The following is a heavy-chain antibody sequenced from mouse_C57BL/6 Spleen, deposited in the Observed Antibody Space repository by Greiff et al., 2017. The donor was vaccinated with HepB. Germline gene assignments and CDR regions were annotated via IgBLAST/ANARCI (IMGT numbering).Heavy chain of an antibody. CDR3: ARDTSAWCAY. V-gene: IGHV5-4*01. CDR2: ISDGGSYT. J-gene: IGHJ3*01. Sequence: VQLKESGGGLVKPGGSLKLSCSASGFTFSSYAMSWVRQTPEKRLEWVATISDGGSYTYYPDNVKGRFTISRDNAKNNLYLQMSHLKSEDTAMYYCARDTSAWCAYWGQGTLVTVSA. CDR1: GFTFSSYA.